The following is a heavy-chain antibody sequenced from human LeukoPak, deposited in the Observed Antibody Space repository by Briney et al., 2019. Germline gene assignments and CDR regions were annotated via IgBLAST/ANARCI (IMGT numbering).Heavy chain of an antibody. CDR2: ISGSGGSA. V-gene: IGHV3-23*01. Sequence: GGSLRLSCAASGFTFSSNAMSWVRQARGKGLEWVSAISGSGGSADYADSVRGRFTISRDNSKNTLYLQMTSLRAEDTAVYYCAKAGQWLAGSRLDWGQGTLVTVSS. CDR1: GFTFSSNA. CDR3: AKAGQWLAGSRLD. D-gene: IGHD6-19*01. J-gene: IGHJ4*02.